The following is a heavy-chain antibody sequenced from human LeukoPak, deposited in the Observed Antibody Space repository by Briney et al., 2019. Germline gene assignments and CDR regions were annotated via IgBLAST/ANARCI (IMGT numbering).Heavy chain of an antibody. D-gene: IGHD2-2*01. CDR1: GCIFSSYA. V-gene: IGHV1-69*06. CDR3: ATWSPREYCSSTTCYDNWFDR. J-gene: IGHJ5*02. Sequence: SVKVSCKASGCIFSSYAFNWVRQAPGQGLEWMGRIIPMFGTPNQAQKFQGRVTISADKFTRTAYMELSSLRSEDTAVYYCATWSPREYCSSTTCYDNWFDRWGQGTLVTVSS. CDR2: IIPMFGTP.